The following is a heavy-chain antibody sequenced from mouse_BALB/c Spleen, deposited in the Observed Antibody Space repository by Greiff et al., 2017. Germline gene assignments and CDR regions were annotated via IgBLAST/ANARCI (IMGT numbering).Heavy chain of an antibody. V-gene: IGHV5-9-4*01. CDR2: ISSGGSYT. D-gene: IGHD2-14*01. Sequence: DVKLVESGGGLVKPGGSLKLSCAASGFTFSSYAMSWVRQSPEKRLEWVAEISSGGSYTYYPDTVTGRFTISRDNAKNTLYLEMSSLRSEDTAMYYCARVVRRGAMDYWGQGTSVTVSS. CDR1: GFTFSSYA. J-gene: IGHJ4*01. CDR3: ARVVRRGAMDY.